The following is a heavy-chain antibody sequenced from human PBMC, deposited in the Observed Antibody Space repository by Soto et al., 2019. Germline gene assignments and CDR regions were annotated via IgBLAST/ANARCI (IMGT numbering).Heavy chain of an antibody. V-gene: IGHV1-69*13. CDR1: GGTFSSYA. J-gene: IGHJ6*02. CDR2: IIPIFGTA. D-gene: IGHD3-22*01. Sequence: SVKVSCKASGGTFSSYAISWVRQAPGQGLEWMGGIIPIFGTANYAQKFQGRVTITADESTSTAYMELSSLRSEDTAVYYCASSRLPYYYDSSGYQRQYYYGMDVWGQGTTVTV. CDR3: ASSRLPYYYDSSGYQRQYYYGMDV.